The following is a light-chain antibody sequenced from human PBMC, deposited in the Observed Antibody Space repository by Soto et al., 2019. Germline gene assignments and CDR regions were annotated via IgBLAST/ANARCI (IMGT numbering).Light chain of an antibody. J-gene: IGLJ2*01. CDR2: EVT. CDR1: SADIGDSDY. V-gene: IGLV2-14*01. CDR3: SSYSSVTIVV. Sequence: QSALTQPASVSGSPGQSITISCTGTSADIGDSDYVSWYQQHPDKAPKLLISEVTNRPSGVSNRFSGSKSGNTASLTISGLQAEDEADYYCSSYSSVTIVVFGGGTKLTVL.